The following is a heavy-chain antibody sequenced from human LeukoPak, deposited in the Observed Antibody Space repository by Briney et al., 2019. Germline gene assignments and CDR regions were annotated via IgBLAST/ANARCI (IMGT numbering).Heavy chain of an antibody. V-gene: IGHV1-2*04. D-gene: IGHD3-16*02. Sequence: GASVKVSCKASGYTFTGYYMHWVRQAPGQGLEWMGWINPNSGGTNYAQKFQGWVTMTRDTSISTAYMELSRLRSDDTAVYYCARASGDYVWGSYRYNPTFDYWGQGTLVTVSS. CDR1: GYTFTGYY. CDR3: ARASGDYVWGSYRYNPTFDY. CDR2: INPNSGGT. J-gene: IGHJ4*02.